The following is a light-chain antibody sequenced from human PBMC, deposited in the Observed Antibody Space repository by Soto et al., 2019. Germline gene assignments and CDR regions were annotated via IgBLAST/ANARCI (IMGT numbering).Light chain of an antibody. V-gene: IGKV3-11*01. CDR1: QSVSNNY. Sequence: EIVLTQSPGTLSLSPGERATLACRSSQSVSNNYLAWYQQKPGQAPRLLIYDASNRAAGTPARFSGSGSGTDFTLTISSLEPEDFAVYYCQQRSNWPPITFGQGTRLEIK. CDR3: QQRSNWPPIT. J-gene: IGKJ5*01. CDR2: DAS.